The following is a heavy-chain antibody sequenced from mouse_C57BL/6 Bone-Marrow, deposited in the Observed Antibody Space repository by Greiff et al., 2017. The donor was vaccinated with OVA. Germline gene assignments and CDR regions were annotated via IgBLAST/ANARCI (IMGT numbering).Heavy chain of an antibody. Sequence: EVQLQESGAELVRPGASVKLSCTASGFNIKDDYMHWVKQRPEQGLEWIGWIDPENGDTEYASKFQGKATITADTSSNTAYLQLSSLTSEDTAVYYCTNFYYYGSSYAMDYWGQGTSVTVAS. CDR3: TNFYYYGSSYAMDY. J-gene: IGHJ4*01. CDR1: GFNIKDDY. V-gene: IGHV14-4*01. CDR2: IDPENGDT. D-gene: IGHD1-1*01.